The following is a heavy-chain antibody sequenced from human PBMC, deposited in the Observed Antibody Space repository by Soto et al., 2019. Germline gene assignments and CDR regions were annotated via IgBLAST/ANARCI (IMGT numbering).Heavy chain of an antibody. CDR3: VKDALTAVAFYFDY. J-gene: IGHJ4*01. Sequence: GKSLKISCVASGFKFDDYGMHWVRHTPGKGLEWIAGLSKDSLSISYGASMKGRFTISRDNAKNSLYLQLNSPRPEDTALYYCVKDALTAVAFYFDYWGRGALVTVSS. D-gene: IGHD6-19*01. CDR1: GFKFDDYG. V-gene: IGHV3-9*01. CDR2: LSKDSLSI.